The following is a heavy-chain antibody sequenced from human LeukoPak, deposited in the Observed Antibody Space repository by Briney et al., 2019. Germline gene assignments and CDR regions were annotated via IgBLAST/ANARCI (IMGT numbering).Heavy chain of an antibody. D-gene: IGHD1-26*01. J-gene: IGHJ4*02. CDR2: FDPEDGET. Sequence: VASVTVSCTVSGYTLTELSMHRVRQAPGKGLEWMGGFDPEDGETIYAQKFQGRVTMTEDTSTDTAYMELSSLRSEDTAVYYCAGGPPPDFDYWGRGTLVTVSS. CDR3: AGGPPPDFDY. CDR1: GYTLTELS. V-gene: IGHV1-24*01.